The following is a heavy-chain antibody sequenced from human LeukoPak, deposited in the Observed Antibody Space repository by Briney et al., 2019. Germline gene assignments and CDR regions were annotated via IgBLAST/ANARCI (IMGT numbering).Heavy chain of an antibody. D-gene: IGHD5-24*01. J-gene: IGHJ5*02. CDR1: GYPIGIDYY. Sequence: SETLSLTCKVSGYPIGIDYYWVWTRPAPGRGLQWIGGFHRGRIQYNSALKSRVTISIDSSKNQFSLRMWPVTAADTAFYFCARAPSSYESGNGYPNLGWLDPWGQGALVTVSS. V-gene: IGHV4-38-2*02. CDR2: FHRGRI. CDR3: ARAPSSYESGNGYPNLGWLDP.